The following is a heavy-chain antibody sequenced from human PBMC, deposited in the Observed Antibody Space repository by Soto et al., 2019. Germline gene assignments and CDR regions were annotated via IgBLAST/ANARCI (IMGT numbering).Heavy chain of an antibody. V-gene: IGHV2-5*01. CDR1: GFSLSTSGLG. CDR3: AHRPSGWYLFDY. Sequence: QITLKESGPTLVRPTQTLTLTCTFSGFSLSTSGLGVGWIRQPPGKALEWLPLIYWNDDKRYSPSLKARLTITQDTSKNQVVLTMTNMDPVDTATYYCAHRPSGWYLFDYWGQGTLVTVSS. CDR2: IYWNDDK. J-gene: IGHJ4*02. D-gene: IGHD6-19*01.